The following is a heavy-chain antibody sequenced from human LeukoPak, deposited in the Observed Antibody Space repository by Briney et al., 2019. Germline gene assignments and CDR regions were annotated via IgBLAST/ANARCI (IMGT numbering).Heavy chain of an antibody. V-gene: IGHV4-34*01. Sequence: PSETLSLTCAVYGGSFSGYYWSWIRQPPGKGLEWIGEINHSGSTNYNPSFKSRVTISVDTSKNQFSLKLSSVTAADTAVYYCATSNLEQLVLDYYYGMDVWGQGTTVTVSS. CDR2: INHSGST. D-gene: IGHD6-6*01. CDR3: ATSNLEQLVLDYYYGMDV. CDR1: GGSFSGYY. J-gene: IGHJ6*02.